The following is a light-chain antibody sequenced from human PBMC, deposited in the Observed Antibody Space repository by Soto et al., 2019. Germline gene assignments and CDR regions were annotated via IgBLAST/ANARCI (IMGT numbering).Light chain of an antibody. Sequence: QSALTQPRSVSGSPGQSVTISCTGTSSDVGTYNYVSWYQQHPGKAPKLMIYDVSKRPSGVPDCFSGSKSGNTASLTISGLQAEDEADYYCCSYAGSYTYVFGTGTKLTVL. V-gene: IGLV2-11*01. CDR1: SSDVGTYNY. J-gene: IGLJ1*01. CDR2: DVS. CDR3: CSYAGSYTYV.